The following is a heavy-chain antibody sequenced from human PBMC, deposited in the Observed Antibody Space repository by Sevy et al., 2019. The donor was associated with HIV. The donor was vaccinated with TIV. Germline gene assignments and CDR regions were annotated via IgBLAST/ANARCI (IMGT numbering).Heavy chain of an antibody. J-gene: IGHJ4*02. CDR2: ITNSGSSI. CDR3: ARDLPPSATTVAHFDY. V-gene: IGHV3-48*03. Sequence: GGSLRLSCTASGFTFSSYEMNWVRQAPGKGLEWVSYITNSGSSIYYSDSVRGRFTVSRDNAKNSLYLQMKSLRAEDTAVYYCARDLPPSATTVAHFDYWGRGPLVTVSS. CDR1: GFTFSSYE. D-gene: IGHD4-17*01.